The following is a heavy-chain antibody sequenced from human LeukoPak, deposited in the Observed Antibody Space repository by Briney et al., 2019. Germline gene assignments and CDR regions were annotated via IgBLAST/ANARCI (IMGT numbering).Heavy chain of an antibody. CDR2: IYPSDSDT. CDR3: ARSWAKLAAGYYFDY. CDR1: GSSFTSYG. J-gene: IGHJ4*02. D-gene: IGHD1-1*01. Sequence: GRPLKFSCQASGSSFTSYGFGGLGRLPGRGWGGLGIIYPSDSDTRNSPSFQGEVTISADKSISTAYLQWSSLKASDTAMYYWARSWAKLAAGYYFDYWGQGTLVTVSS. V-gene: IGHV5-51*01.